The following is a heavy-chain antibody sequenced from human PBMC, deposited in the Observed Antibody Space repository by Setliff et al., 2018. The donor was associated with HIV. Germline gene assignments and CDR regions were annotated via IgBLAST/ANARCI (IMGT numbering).Heavy chain of an antibody. Sequence: SETLSLTCAVSGYSISSGYYWGWIRQPPGKGLEWIGSIYHSGSTYNNPSLKSRVTISVDTSKNQFSLKLTSVTAADTAVYFCARVKSGTLGGYVDYWGQGTLVTVSS. CDR3: ARVKSGTLGGYVDY. CDR1: GYSISSGYY. V-gene: IGHV4-38-2*01. J-gene: IGHJ4*02. CDR2: IYHSGST. D-gene: IGHD3-16*01.